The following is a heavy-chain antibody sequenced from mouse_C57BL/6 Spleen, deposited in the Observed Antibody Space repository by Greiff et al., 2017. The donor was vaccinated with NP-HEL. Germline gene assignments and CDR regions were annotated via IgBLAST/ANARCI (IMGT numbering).Heavy chain of an antibody. J-gene: IGHJ3*01. V-gene: IGHV1-42*01. CDR2: INPSTGGT. CDR3: AISDYGSSPRFAY. CDR1: GYSFTGYY. D-gene: IGHD1-1*01. Sequence: EVQLQESGPELVKPGASVKISCKASGYSFTGYYMNWVKQSPEKSLEWIGEINPSTGGTTYNQKFKAKATLTVDKSSSTAYMQLKSLTSEDSAVYYCAISDYGSSPRFAYWGQGTLVTVSA.